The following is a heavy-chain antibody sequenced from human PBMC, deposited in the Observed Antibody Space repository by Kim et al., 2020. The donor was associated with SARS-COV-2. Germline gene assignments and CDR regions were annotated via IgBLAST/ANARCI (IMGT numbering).Heavy chain of an antibody. Sequence: AQKFQGRVTITADESTSTAYMELSSLRSEDTAVYYCARVGGYYYFNWFDPWGQGTLVTVSS. CDR3: ARVGGYYYFNWFDP. V-gene: IGHV1-69*01. D-gene: IGHD3-22*01. J-gene: IGHJ5*02.